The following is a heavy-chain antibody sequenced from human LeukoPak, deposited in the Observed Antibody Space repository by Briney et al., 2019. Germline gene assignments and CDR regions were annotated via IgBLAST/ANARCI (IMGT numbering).Heavy chain of an antibody. J-gene: IGHJ4*02. Sequence: GGSLRLSCAASGFTFRSYVMSWVRQSPGKGLQWVSSISASGGSTYYADSVKGRLTISRDNSESTLYLQMNSLRAEDTAIYYCAKEYYDTTGYFYSLDFWGQGTLVTVSS. D-gene: IGHD3-22*01. CDR3: AKEYYDTTGYFYSLDF. V-gene: IGHV3-23*01. CDR2: ISASGGST. CDR1: GFTFRSYV.